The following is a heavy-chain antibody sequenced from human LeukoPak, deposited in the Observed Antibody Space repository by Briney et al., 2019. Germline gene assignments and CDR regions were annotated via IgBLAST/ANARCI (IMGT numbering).Heavy chain of an antibody. J-gene: IGHJ6*02. V-gene: IGHV4-30-2*01. CDR3: ATTTYYYDSSGYYYVPHYYYGMDV. D-gene: IGHD3-22*01. CDR1: GGSISSGGYS. Sequence: SETLSLTCAVSGGSISSGGYSWSWIRQPPGKGLEWIGYIYHSGSTYYNPSLKSRVTISVDRSKNQFSLKLSSVTAADTAVYYCATTTYYYDSSGYYYVPHYYYGMDVWGQGTTVTVSS. CDR2: IYHSGST.